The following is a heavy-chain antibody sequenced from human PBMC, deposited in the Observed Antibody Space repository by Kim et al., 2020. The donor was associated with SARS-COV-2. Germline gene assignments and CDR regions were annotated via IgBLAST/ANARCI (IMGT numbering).Heavy chain of an antibody. D-gene: IGHD3-10*01. Sequence: GGSLRLSCAASGFTFSSYGMHWVRQAPGKGLEWVAVIWYDGSNKYYADSVKGRFTISRDNSKNTLYLQMNSLRAEDTAVYYCARELDTYYYGSGSYDYWGQGTLVTVSS. J-gene: IGHJ4*02. CDR1: GFTFSSYG. V-gene: IGHV3-33*01. CDR3: ARELDTYYYGSGSYDY. CDR2: IWYDGSNK.